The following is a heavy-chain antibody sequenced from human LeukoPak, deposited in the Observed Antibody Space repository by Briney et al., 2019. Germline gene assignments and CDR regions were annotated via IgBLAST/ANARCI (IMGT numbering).Heavy chain of an antibody. Sequence: ASVKVSCKVSGYTLTELSMHWVRQAPGKGLEWMGGFDPEDGETIYAQKFQGRVTITADESTSTAYMELSSLRSEDTAVYYCARAPRPNYDSSGDNWFDPWGQGTLVTVSS. CDR3: ARAPRPNYDSSGDNWFDP. V-gene: IGHV1-24*01. D-gene: IGHD3-22*01. J-gene: IGHJ5*02. CDR2: FDPEDGET. CDR1: GYTLTELS.